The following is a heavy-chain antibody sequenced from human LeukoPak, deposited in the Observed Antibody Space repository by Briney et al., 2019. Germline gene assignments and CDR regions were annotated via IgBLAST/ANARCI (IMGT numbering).Heavy chain of an antibody. Sequence: SVKVSCKASGGTFSSYAISWVRQAPGQGLEWMGRIIPILGIANYAQKFQGRVTITADKSTSTAYMELSSLRSENTAVYYCTSSLGYYDSSGYPSYYYGMDVWGQGTTVTVSS. CDR3: TSSLGYYDSSGYPSYYYGMDV. CDR2: IIPILGIA. J-gene: IGHJ6*02. CDR1: GGTFSSYA. V-gene: IGHV1-69*04. D-gene: IGHD3-22*01.